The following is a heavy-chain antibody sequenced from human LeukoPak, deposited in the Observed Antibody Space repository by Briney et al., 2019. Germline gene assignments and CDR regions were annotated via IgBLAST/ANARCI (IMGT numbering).Heavy chain of an antibody. CDR2: ISGSGGST. CDR1: GFTFSTYA. Sequence: GSLRLSCAASGFTFSTYAMSWVRQAPGKGLEWVSAISGSGGSTYYVDSVKGRFTISRDNSNNTLYLHMNSLRAEDTAVYYCAKHVRFCRGGTCYSFYFDYWGQGTLVTVSS. V-gene: IGHV3-23*01. CDR3: AKHVRFCRGGTCYSFYFDY. J-gene: IGHJ4*02. D-gene: IGHD2-15*01.